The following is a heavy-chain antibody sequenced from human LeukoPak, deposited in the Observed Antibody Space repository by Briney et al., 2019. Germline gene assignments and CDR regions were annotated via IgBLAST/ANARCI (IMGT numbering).Heavy chain of an antibody. Sequence: SETLSLTCAVYGGSFSGYYWSWIRQPPGKGLEWIGEINHSGSTNYNPSLKSRVTISVDTSKNQFSLKLSSVTAADTAVYYCARGRRWLQSPYFDYWGQGTLVTVS. CDR1: GGSFSGYY. V-gene: IGHV4-34*01. CDR3: ARGRRWLQSPYFDY. CDR2: INHSGST. D-gene: IGHD5-24*01. J-gene: IGHJ4*02.